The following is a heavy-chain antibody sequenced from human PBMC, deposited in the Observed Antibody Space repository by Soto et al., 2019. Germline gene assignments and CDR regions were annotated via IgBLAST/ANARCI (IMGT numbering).Heavy chain of an antibody. CDR2: IIPIFGTA. V-gene: IGHV1-69*13. Sequence: ASVKVSCKASGGTFSSYAISWVRQAPGQGLEWMGGIIPIFGTANYAQKFQGRVTITADESTSTAYMVLSSLRSEDTAVYYCAREGLVLVPTTVNSDYYYYAMDVWGQGTTVTVSS. J-gene: IGHJ6*02. CDR1: GGTFSSYA. D-gene: IGHD2-2*01. CDR3: AREGLVLVPTTVNSDYYYYAMDV.